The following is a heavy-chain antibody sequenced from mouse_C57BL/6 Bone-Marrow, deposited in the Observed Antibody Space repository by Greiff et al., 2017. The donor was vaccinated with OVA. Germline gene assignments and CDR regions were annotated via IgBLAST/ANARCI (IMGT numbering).Heavy chain of an antibody. J-gene: IGHJ3*01. Sequence: VQLQQSGPELVKPGASVKISCKASGYSFTGYYMNWVKQSPEKSLEWIGEINPSTGGTTYNQKFKAKATLTVDKSSSTAYMPLKSLTSEDSAVYYCARGGTSPFADWGQGTLVTVSA. CDR3: ARGGTSPFAD. CDR1: GYSFTGYY. V-gene: IGHV1-42*01. CDR2: INPSTGGT. D-gene: IGHD4-1*01.